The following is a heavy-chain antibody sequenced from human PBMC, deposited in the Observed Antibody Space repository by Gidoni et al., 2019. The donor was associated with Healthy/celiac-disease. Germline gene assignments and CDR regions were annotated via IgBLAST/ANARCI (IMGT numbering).Heavy chain of an antibody. CDR1: GYTFTGYY. CDR2: INPNSGGT. CDR3: ARDYYDSSGYQE. Sequence: QVQLVQSGAEVKKPGASVTVSCKPSGYTFTGYYMPWVRQAPGQGLEWMGWINPNSGGTNYAQKFQGRVTMTRDTSISTAYMELSRLRSDDTAVYYCARDYYDSSGYQEWGQGTLVTVSS. V-gene: IGHV1-2*02. D-gene: IGHD3-22*01. J-gene: IGHJ4*02.